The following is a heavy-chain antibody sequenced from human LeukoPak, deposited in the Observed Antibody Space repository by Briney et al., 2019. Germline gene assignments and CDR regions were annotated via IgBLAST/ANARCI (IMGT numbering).Heavy chain of an antibody. Sequence: GGSLRLSCAASGFTFSNAWMSWVRQAPGKGLEWVGRIKSKTDGGTTDYAAPVKGRFTISRDDSKNTLYLQMNSLKTEDTAVYYCAKGDYYDSSGYRDPPLDAFDIWGQGTMVTVSS. D-gene: IGHD3-22*01. V-gene: IGHV3-15*01. CDR2: IKSKTDGGTT. CDR3: AKGDYYDSSGYRDPPLDAFDI. J-gene: IGHJ3*02. CDR1: GFTFSNAW.